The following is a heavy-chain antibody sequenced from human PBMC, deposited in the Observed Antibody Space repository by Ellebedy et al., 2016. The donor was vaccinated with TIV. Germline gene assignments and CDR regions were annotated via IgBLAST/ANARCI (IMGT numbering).Heavy chain of an antibody. CDR2: INYSGST. J-gene: IGHJ4*02. CDR3: ARLSHQIPD. Sequence: SETLSLTCAVYGGSFSGYYWSWIRQPPGKGLEWIGEINYSGSTNYNPSLKSRVTISVDTSKNQFSLKLSSVTAADTAVYYCARLSHQIPDWGQGILVTVSS. V-gene: IGHV4-34*01. CDR1: GGSFSGYY.